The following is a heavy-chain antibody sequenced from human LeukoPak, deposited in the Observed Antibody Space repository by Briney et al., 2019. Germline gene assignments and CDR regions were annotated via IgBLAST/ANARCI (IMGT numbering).Heavy chain of an antibody. CDR3: ARDFPDSSGYYYGMDY. D-gene: IGHD3-22*01. CDR2: INPSGGST. J-gene: IGHJ4*02. V-gene: IGHV1-46*01. CDR1: GYTFTSYY. Sequence: ASVKVSCKASGYTFTSYYMHWVRQAPGQGLEWMGIINPSGGSTSYAQEFQGRVTMTRDTSTSTVYMELSSLRSEDTAVYYCARDFPDSSGYYYGMDYWGQGTLVTVSS.